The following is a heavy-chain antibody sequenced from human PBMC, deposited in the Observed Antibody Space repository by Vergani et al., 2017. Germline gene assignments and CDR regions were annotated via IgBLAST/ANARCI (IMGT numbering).Heavy chain of an antibody. V-gene: IGHV1-69*04. J-gene: IGHJ6*02. CDR1: GGTFSSYA. CDR2: IIPILGIA. D-gene: IGHD4-17*01. CDR3: ARDTPNYGDYGMDV. Sequence: QVQLVQSGAEVKKPGSSVKVSCKASGGTFSSYAISWVRQAPGQGLEWMGRIIPILGIANYAQKFQGRVTITAGKSTSTAYVELSSLRSEDTAVYYCARDTPNYGDYGMDVWGQGTTVTVSS.